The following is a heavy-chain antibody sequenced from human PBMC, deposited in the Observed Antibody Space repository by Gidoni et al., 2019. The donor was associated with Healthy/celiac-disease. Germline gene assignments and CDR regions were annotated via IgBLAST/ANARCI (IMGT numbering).Heavy chain of an antibody. CDR2: TYYRSKWYN. CDR1: GDSVSSNSAA. CDR3: ATSAPQYSSSWYDDVYFQH. Sequence: QVQLQQSGPGLVKPSQTLSLTCAISGDSVSSNSAAWNWIRQSPSRGLEWLGRTYYRSKWYNDYAVSVKSRITINPDTSKNQFSLQLNSVTPEDTAVYYCATSAPQYSSSWYDDVYFQHWGQGTLVTVSS. J-gene: IGHJ1*01. D-gene: IGHD6-13*01. V-gene: IGHV6-1*01.